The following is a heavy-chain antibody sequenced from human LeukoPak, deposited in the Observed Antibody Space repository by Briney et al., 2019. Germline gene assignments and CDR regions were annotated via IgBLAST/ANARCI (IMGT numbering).Heavy chain of an antibody. Sequence: SETLSLTCAVSGGSISSGGYSWSAIRQPPGKGREWIGYIYHSGSTYYNPSLKSRVTISVDTSKNQFSLKLSSVTAADTAVYYCARGRQYSSSWYYYWGQGTLVTVSS. CDR3: ARGRQYSSSWYYY. D-gene: IGHD6-13*01. CDR2: IYHSGST. J-gene: IGHJ4*02. V-gene: IGHV4-30-2*01. CDR1: GGSISSGGYS.